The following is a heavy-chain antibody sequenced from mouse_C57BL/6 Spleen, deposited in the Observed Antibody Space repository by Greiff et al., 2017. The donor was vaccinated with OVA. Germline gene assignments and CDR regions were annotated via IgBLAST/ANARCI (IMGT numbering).Heavy chain of an antibody. V-gene: IGHV1-82*01. CDR2: IYPGDGDT. CDR1: GYAFSRSW. CDR3: ARGSGYAMDY. Sequence: QVQLQQSGPELVKPGASVKISCKASGYAFSRSWMNWVKQRPGKGLEWIGRIYPGDGDTNYNGKFKGKATLTADKASSTAYMHLSSLTSEDSAVYFGARGSGYAMDYWGQGTSVTVSS. J-gene: IGHJ4*01.